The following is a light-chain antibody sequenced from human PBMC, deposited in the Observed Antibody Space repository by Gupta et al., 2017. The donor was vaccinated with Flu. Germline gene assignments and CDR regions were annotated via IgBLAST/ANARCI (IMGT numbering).Light chain of an antibody. CDR1: QSVLTN. CDR2: DAS. Sequence: EILMTQSPATLSLSPGERATLSCRASQSVLTNLAWYQQKPGQAPSLLIYDASTRATGVPASISGSGSGTEFTLTITSLQSEDFAVYYCQQYEDWPSFGQGTRVEI. CDR3: QQYEDWPS. J-gene: IGKJ1*01. V-gene: IGKV3-15*01.